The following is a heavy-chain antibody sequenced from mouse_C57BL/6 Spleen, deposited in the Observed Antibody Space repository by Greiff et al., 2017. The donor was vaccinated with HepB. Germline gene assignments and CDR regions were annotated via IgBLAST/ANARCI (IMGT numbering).Heavy chain of an antibody. CDR2: INPSSGYT. V-gene: IGHV1-4*01. D-gene: IGHD2-4*01. Sequence: VKLQQSGAELARPGASVKMSCKASGYTFTSYTMHWVKQRPGQGLEWIGYINPSSGYTKYNQKFKDKATLTADKSSRTAYMQLSSLTSEDSAVYYCARRADYDGAFDYWGQGTTLTVSS. CDR3: ARRADYDGAFDY. J-gene: IGHJ2*01. CDR1: GYTFTSYT.